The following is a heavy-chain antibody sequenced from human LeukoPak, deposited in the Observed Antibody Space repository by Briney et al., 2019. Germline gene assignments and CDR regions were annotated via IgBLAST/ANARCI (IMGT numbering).Heavy chain of an antibody. Sequence: SETLSLTCTVSGGSISRYYWSWIRQPPGKGLEWIGYIYYSGSTNYNPSLKSRVTISVDTSKNQFSLKLSSVTAADTAVYYCARGSTAPFDYWGQGTLVTVSS. V-gene: IGHV4-59*01. CDR3: ARGSTAPFDY. D-gene: IGHD4-17*01. J-gene: IGHJ4*02. CDR2: IYYSGST. CDR1: GGSISRYY.